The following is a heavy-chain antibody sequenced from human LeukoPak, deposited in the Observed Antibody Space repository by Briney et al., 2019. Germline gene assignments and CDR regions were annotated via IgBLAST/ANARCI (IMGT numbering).Heavy chain of an antibody. CDR3: AGSHSGSLRDFDY. CDR2: INPNSGGT. J-gene: IGHJ4*02. Sequence: GASVKVSCKASGYTFTGYYMHWVRQAPGQGLEWMGRINPNSGGTNYAQKFQGRVTITADESTSTAYMELSSLRSEDTAVYYCAGSHSGSLRDFDYWGQGTLVTVSS. D-gene: IGHD1-26*01. CDR1: GYTFTGYY. V-gene: IGHV1-2*06.